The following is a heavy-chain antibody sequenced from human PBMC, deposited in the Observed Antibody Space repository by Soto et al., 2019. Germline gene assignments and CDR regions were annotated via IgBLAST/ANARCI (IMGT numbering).Heavy chain of an antibody. D-gene: IGHD3-22*01. Sequence: EVPLLESGGDLIQPGGSLRLSCAASGFTFSSYAMSWVRQAPGEGLGWVSAISSSGGSTFYADSVKGRFTISRDNSRNTLYLQMNSLRAEDTAIYYCAKYQPMTQPRPYFDYWGQGTLVTVSS. CDR3: AKYQPMTQPRPYFDY. CDR2: ISSSGGST. CDR1: GFTFSSYA. V-gene: IGHV3-23*01. J-gene: IGHJ4*02.